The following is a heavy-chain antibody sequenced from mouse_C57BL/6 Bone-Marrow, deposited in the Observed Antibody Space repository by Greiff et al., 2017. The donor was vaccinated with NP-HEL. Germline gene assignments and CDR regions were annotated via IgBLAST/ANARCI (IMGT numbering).Heavy chain of an antibody. D-gene: IGHD2-2*01. V-gene: IGHV1-55*01. CDR2: IYPGSGST. CDR3: AGLWFPYWYFDV. Sequence: QVQLQQPGAELVKPGASVKMSCKASGYTFTSYWITWVTQRPGQGLEWIGDIYPGSGSTNYNEKFKSKATLTVDTSSSTAYMQLSSLTSEDSAVYYCAGLWFPYWYFDVWGTGTTVTVSS. J-gene: IGHJ1*03. CDR1: GYTFTSYW.